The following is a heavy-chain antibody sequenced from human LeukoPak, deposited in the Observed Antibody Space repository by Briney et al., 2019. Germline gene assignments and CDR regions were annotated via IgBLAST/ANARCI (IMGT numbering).Heavy chain of an antibody. J-gene: IGHJ4*02. D-gene: IGHD2-15*01. Sequence: PGRSLRLSCAASGVTFSSYAMHWVREAPGKGLEWVAVISYDGSNKYYADSVKGRFTISRDNSKNTLYLQMNSLRAEDTAVYYCARAHHIVVVVAALDYWGPGTLVTVSS. CDR3: ARAHHIVVVVAALDY. V-gene: IGHV3-30*04. CDR1: GVTFSSYA. CDR2: ISYDGSNK.